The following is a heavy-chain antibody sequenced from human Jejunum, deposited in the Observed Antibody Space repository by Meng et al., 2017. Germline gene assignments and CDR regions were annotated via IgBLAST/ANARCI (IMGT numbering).Heavy chain of an antibody. Sequence: GESLKISCAGSGFTFSAYGLIWVRQAPGKGLEWVSYISSSGGTIYYADSVRGRFTISRDNAQNSLYLQMNSLRAEDTAVYYCARDLYSSGVYGDYRGQGTLVTVSS. CDR2: ISSSGGTI. CDR3: ARDLYSSGVYGDY. V-gene: IGHV3-48*03. D-gene: IGHD6-19*01. J-gene: IGHJ4*02. CDR1: GFTFSAYG.